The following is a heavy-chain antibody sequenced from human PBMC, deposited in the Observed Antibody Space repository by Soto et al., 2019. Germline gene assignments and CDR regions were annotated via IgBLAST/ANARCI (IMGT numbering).Heavy chain of an antibody. CDR2: ISGSGGST. Sequence: EVQLLESGGGLVQPGGSLRLSCAASGFTFSSYAMSWVRQAPGKGLEWVSAISGSGGSTYYADSGKGRFTISRDNSKNTLYLQMNSLRAEDTAVYYCAKNNYGDYTPPYFDYWGQGALVTVSS. CDR3: AKNNYGDYTPPYFDY. J-gene: IGHJ4*02. D-gene: IGHD4-17*01. V-gene: IGHV3-23*01. CDR1: GFTFSSYA.